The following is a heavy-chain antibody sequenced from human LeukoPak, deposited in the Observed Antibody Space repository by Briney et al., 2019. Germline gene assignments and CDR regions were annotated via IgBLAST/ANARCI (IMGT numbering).Heavy chain of an antibody. CDR2: ISTDGTST. CDR3: ASESSDILRGGFEY. D-gene: IGHD3-9*01. J-gene: IGHJ4*02. CDR1: GFSFSKYW. V-gene: IGHV3-74*01. Sequence: GGSLRLSCADSGFSFSKYWMHWVRQAPGKGLVWVSRISTDGTSTTYADLVKGRFTISRDSAKNTLYLQMNSLRAEDTAVYYCASESSDILRGGFEYWGQGVLVTVSS.